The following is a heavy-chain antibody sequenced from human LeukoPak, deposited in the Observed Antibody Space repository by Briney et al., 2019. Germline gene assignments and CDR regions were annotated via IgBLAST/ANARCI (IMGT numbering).Heavy chain of an antibody. CDR2: IYPGDSDT. CDR1: GYGFTSDW. CDR3: AKSNTATPPIFDY. Sequence: GESLQISCQGSGYGFTSDWIGWVRRMPGQGLEWMGIIYPGDSDTRYSPSFQGQVTISADKSISTAYLQWSSLKASATAMYYCAKSNTATPPIFDYWGQGTLVTVSS. V-gene: IGHV5-51*01. D-gene: IGHD1-26*01. J-gene: IGHJ4*02.